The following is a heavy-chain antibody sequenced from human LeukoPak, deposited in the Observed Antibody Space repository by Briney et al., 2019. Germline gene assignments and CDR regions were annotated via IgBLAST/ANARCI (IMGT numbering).Heavy chain of an antibody. J-gene: IGHJ4*02. V-gene: IGHV4-4*07. CDR1: GGSIRTYY. D-gene: IGHD6-19*01. CDR2: IDGSGST. CDR3: ARSPLSSSGWYRADY. Sequence: SETLPLTCTVSGGSIRTYYWNWIRQPAGKGLEWIGRIDGSGSTTFSPSLRSRVTMSVDSSKSQISLNLNSVTAADTAMYYCARSPLSSSGWYRADYWGQGTLVTVSS.